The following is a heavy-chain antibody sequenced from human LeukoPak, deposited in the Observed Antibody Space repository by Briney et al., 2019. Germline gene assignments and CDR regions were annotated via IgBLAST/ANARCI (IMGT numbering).Heavy chain of an antibody. Sequence: GGSLRLSCAASGFTFSSYWMSWVRQAPGEGLEWVANIKQDGSEKYYVDSVKGRFTISRDNAKNSLYLQMNSLRAEDTAVYYCARVKAAARLFAFDIWGQGTMVTVSS. CDR3: ARVKAAARLFAFDI. J-gene: IGHJ3*02. D-gene: IGHD6-6*01. CDR2: IKQDGSEK. CDR1: GFTFSSYW. V-gene: IGHV3-7*01.